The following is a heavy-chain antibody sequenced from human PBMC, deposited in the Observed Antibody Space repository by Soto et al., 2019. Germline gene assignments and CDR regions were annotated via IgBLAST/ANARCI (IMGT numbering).Heavy chain of an antibody. V-gene: IGHV1-3*01. D-gene: IGHD3-10*01. J-gene: IGHJ4*02. CDR3: VVLLWFGESY. CDR2: INAGNGNT. Sequence: ASVKVSCKASGYTFTSYGISWVRQAPGQGLEWMGWINAGNGNTKYSQKYQGRVTITRDTSASTAYMELSSLRSEDTAVYYCVVLLWFGESYWGQGTLVTVSS. CDR1: GYTFTSYG.